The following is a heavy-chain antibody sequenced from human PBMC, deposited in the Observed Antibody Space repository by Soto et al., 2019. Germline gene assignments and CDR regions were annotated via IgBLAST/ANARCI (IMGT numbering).Heavy chain of an antibody. V-gene: IGHV4-59*01. J-gene: IGHJ6*02. Sequence: NPSETLSLTCTVSGGSISSYYWSWIRQPPGKGLEWIGYIYYSGSTNYNPSLKSRVTISVDTSKNQFSLKLSSVTAADTAVYYCARDRLEGYSYGYIYYYGMDVWGQGTTVTVSS. CDR2: IYYSGST. CDR1: GGSISSYY. D-gene: IGHD5-18*01. CDR3: ARDRLEGYSYGYIYYYGMDV.